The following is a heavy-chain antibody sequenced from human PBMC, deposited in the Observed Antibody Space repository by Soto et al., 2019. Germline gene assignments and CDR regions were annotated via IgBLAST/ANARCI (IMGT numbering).Heavy chain of an antibody. CDR3: ATPPDIVVVVAVTDY. V-gene: IGHV3-23*01. CDR2: ISGSGGST. Sequence: PGGSLRLSCAASGFTFSSYAMSWVRQAPGKGLEWVSAISGSGGSTYYADSVKGRFTFSRDNSKNTLYLQKNSLRAEDTAVFFCATPPDIVVVVAVTDYWGQGTLVTV. D-gene: IGHD2-15*01. CDR1: GFTFSSYA. J-gene: IGHJ4*02.